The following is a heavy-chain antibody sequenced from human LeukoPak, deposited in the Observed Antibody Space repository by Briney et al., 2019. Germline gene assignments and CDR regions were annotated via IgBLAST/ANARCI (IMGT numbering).Heavy chain of an antibody. CDR3: ARRTYSSSWYGFNYFDY. CDR1: GGSISSGSYY. V-gene: IGHV4-39*01. D-gene: IGHD6-13*01. Sequence: PSETLSLTCTVSGGSISSGSYYWGWIRQPPGKGLEWIGSIYYSGSTYYNPSLKSRVTISVDTSKNQFSLKLSSVTAADTAVYYCARRTYSSSWYGFNYFDYWGQGTLVTVSS. CDR2: IYYSGST. J-gene: IGHJ4*02.